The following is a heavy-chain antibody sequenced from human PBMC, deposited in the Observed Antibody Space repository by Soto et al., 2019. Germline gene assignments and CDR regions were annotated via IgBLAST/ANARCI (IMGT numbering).Heavy chain of an antibody. J-gene: IGHJ6*02. CDR1: GFTFSSYG. Sequence: GGSLRLSCAASGFTFSSYGMHWVRQAPGKGLEWVAVIWYDGSNKYYADSVKGRFTISRDNSKNTLYLQMNSLRAEDTAVYYCARAGYSGSYYYYYGMDVWGQGTTVTVSS. CDR3: ARAGYSGSYYYYYGMDV. CDR2: IWYDGSNK. D-gene: IGHD1-26*01. V-gene: IGHV3-33*01.